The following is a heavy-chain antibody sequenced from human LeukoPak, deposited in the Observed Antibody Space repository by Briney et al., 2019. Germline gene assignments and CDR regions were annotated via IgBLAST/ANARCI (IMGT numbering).Heavy chain of an antibody. V-gene: IGHV6-1*01. CDR3: AGEGTIGKLK. J-gene: IGHJ4*02. CDR2: TYYRSKWYY. CDR1: GDSVSSNTAA. D-gene: IGHD4-23*01. Sequence: SQTLSLTCAISGDSVSSNTAAWNWIRQSPSRGLEWLGRTYYRSKWYYDYAVSVKSRIIINPDTSKNQFSLHLNSVTPEDTAVYYCAGEGTIGKLKWGQGNLVTVSS.